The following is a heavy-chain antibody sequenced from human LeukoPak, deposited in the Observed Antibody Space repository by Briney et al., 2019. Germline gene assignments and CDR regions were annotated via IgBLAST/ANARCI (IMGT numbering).Heavy chain of an antibody. D-gene: IGHD2-15*01. CDR1: GFTFGDYA. Sequence: PGGSLRPSCTASGFTFGDYAMSWVRQAPGKGLEWVGFIRSKAYGGTTEYAASVKGRFTISRDDSKSIAYLQMNSLKTEDTAVYYCTRFVVVVAAIFDYWGQGTLVTVSS. J-gene: IGHJ4*02. CDR2: IRSKAYGGTT. V-gene: IGHV3-49*04. CDR3: TRFVVVVAAIFDY.